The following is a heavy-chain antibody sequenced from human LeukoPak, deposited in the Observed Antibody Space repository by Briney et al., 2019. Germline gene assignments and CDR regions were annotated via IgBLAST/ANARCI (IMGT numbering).Heavy chain of an antibody. Sequence: GGSLRLSCAASGFTFSSYAMSWVRQAPGKGLEWVSAISGSGGSTYYADSAKGRFTISRDNAKNSLYLQMNSLRAEDTAVYYCARYLMVRGVIITPYYYGMDVWGQGTTVTVSS. J-gene: IGHJ6*02. CDR1: GFTFSSYA. V-gene: IGHV3-23*01. D-gene: IGHD3-10*01. CDR2: ISGSGGST. CDR3: ARYLMVRGVIITPYYYGMDV.